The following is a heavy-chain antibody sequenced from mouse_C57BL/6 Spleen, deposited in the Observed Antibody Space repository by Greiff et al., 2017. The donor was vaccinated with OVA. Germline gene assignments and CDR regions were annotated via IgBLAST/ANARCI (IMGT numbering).Heavy chain of an antibody. V-gene: IGHV3-1*01. Sequence: EVQRVESGPGMVKPSQSLSLTCTVTGYSITSGYDWHWIRHFPGNKLEWMGYISYSGSTNYNPSLKSRISITHDTSKNHFFLKLNSVTTEDTATYYCARDPSNYVGYFDVWGTGTTVTVSS. CDR3: ARDPSNYVGYFDV. CDR2: ISYSGST. CDR1: GYSITSGYD. D-gene: IGHD2-5*01. J-gene: IGHJ1*03.